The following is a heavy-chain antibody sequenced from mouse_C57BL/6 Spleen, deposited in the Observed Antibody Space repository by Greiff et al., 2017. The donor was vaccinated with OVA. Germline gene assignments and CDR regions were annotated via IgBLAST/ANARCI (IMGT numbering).Heavy chain of an antibody. D-gene: IGHD3-2*02. CDR1: GYTFTDYY. CDR3: ASSDSSGFAY. Sequence: VQLVESGPVLVKPGASVKMSCKASGYTFTDYYINWVKQRPGQGLEWIARIYPGSGNTYYNEKFKGKATLTAEKSSSTAYMQLSSLTSEDSAVYFCASSDSSGFAYWGQGTLVTVSA. CDR2: IYPGSGNT. J-gene: IGHJ3*01. V-gene: IGHV1-76*01.